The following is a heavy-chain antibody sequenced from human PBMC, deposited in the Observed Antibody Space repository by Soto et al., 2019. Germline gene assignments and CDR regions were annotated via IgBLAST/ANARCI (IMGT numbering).Heavy chain of an antibody. J-gene: IGHJ4*02. V-gene: IGHV4-4*02. D-gene: IGHD6-13*01. Sequence: SETLSLTCAVSGGSISSSNWWSWVRQPPGKGLEWIGEIYHSGSTNYNPSLKSRVTISVDKSKNQFSLKLSSVTAADTAVYYCARLGGGSSRGHFKFDYWGQGTLVTVSS. CDR2: IYHSGST. CDR3: ARLGGGSSRGHFKFDY. CDR1: GGSISSSNW.